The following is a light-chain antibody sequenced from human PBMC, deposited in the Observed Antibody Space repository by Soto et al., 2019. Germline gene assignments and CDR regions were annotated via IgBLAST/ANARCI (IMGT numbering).Light chain of an antibody. CDR3: SSYTSSSTLFYV. V-gene: IGLV2-14*01. CDR1: SSDVGGYNY. J-gene: IGLJ1*01. CDR2: DVS. Sequence: SALTQPASVSGSPGPSITISCTGTSSDVGGYNYVSWYQQHPGKAPKLMIYDVSNRPSGVSNRFSGSKSGNTASLTISGLQAEDEADYYCSSYTSSSTLFYVFGTGTKVTVL.